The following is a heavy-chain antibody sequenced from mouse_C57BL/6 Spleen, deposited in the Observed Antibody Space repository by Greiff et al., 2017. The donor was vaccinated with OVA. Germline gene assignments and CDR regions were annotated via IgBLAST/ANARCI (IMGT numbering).Heavy chain of an antibody. J-gene: IGHJ3*01. V-gene: IGHV14-4*01. CDR1: GFNINDDY. CDR3: ATGGCVDY. CDR2: IDPANGDT. Sequence: VQLQQPGAELVRPGASVKLSCTASGFNINDDYMHWVKQRPEQGLAWIGWIDPANGDTEYASKFQGKATITADTSSNTAYLQLSSLTSEDTAVYYCATGGCVDYWGQGTLVTVSA.